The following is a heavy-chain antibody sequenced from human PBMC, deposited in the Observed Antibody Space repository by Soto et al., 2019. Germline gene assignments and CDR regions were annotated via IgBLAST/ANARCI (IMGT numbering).Heavy chain of an antibody. Sequence: QVQLQESGPGLVKPSETLSLTCTVSGGSVNNGTYYWIWIRQPPGKGLEWIAYIHYSGGTNYNPSLKSRVSISVDTSKNQFSLELSSVTAADTDVYYCARRIVGSSAFDVWGQGTMVTVSS. CDR3: ARRIVGSSAFDV. D-gene: IGHD1-26*01. V-gene: IGHV4-61*01. CDR1: GGSVNNGTYY. J-gene: IGHJ3*01. CDR2: IHYSGGT.